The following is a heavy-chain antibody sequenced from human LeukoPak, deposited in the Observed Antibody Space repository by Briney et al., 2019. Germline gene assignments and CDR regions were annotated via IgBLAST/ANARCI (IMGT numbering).Heavy chain of an antibody. J-gene: IGHJ4*02. Sequence: ASVKVSCKASGYTFTSYGISWVRQAPGQGLEWMGWISAYNGNTNYAQKLQGRVTMTTDTSTSTAYMELRSLRSDDTAVYYCARVYCSGGSCYGYFDYWGQGTLVTVSS. CDR1: GYTFTSYG. CDR3: ARVYCSGGSCYGYFDY. V-gene: IGHV1-18*04. CDR2: ISAYNGNT. D-gene: IGHD2-15*01.